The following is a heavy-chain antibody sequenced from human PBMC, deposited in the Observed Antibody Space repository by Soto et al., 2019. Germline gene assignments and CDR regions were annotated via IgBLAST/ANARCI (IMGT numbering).Heavy chain of an antibody. CDR3: ARGRRWLQYPLAY. CDR2: MNPNSGNT. J-gene: IGHJ4*02. Sequence: GASVKVSFKASGYTFTSYYINWVRQATGQGLEWMGWMNPNSGNTGYAQKFQGRVTMTRNTSISTAYMELSSLRSEDTAVYYCARGRRWLQYPLAYWGQGTLVTVSS. CDR1: GYTFTSYY. D-gene: IGHD5-12*01. V-gene: IGHV1-8*01.